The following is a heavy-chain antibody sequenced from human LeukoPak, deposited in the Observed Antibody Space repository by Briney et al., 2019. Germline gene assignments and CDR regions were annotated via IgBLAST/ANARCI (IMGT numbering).Heavy chain of an antibody. Sequence: SVKVSCKASGGTFSSYAISWVRQAPGQGLEWMGGIIPIFGAANYAQKFQGRVTITADESTSTAYMELSSLRSEDTAVYYCARDPGIAVAPGAFDIWGQGTMVTVS. V-gene: IGHV1-69*01. CDR3: ARDPGIAVAPGAFDI. CDR1: GGTFSSYA. CDR2: IIPIFGAA. J-gene: IGHJ3*02. D-gene: IGHD6-19*01.